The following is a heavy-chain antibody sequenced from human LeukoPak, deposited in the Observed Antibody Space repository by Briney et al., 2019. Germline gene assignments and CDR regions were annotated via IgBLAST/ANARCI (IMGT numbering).Heavy chain of an antibody. Sequence: SETLSLTCTVSGGSISSSSYYWGWIRQPPGKGLEWIGSIYYSGSTYYNPSLKSRVTISVDTSKNPFSLKLSSVTAADTAVYYCATGGGGLGSYYYDSSGYYYQQPPLDYWGQGTLVTVSS. CDR1: GGSISSSSYY. J-gene: IGHJ4*02. CDR3: ATGGGGLGSYYYDSSGYYYQQPPLDY. CDR2: IYYSGST. V-gene: IGHV4-39*01. D-gene: IGHD3-22*01.